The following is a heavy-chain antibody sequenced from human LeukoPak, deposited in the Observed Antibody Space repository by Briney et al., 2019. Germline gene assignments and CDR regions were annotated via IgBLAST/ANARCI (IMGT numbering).Heavy chain of an antibody. Sequence: PGGSLRLSCAASGFTFSSYAMSWVRQAPGKGLEWVSAISGSGGSTYYADSVKGRFTISRDNSKNTLYLQMNSLRAEDTAVYYCAIGGGSGSYYLDYWGQGTLVTVSS. J-gene: IGHJ4*02. D-gene: IGHD6-19*01. CDR2: ISGSGGST. CDR3: AIGGGSGSYYLDY. V-gene: IGHV3-23*01. CDR1: GFTFSSYA.